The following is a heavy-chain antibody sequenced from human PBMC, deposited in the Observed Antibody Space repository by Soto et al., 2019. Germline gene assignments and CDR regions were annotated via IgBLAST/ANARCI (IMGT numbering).Heavy chain of an antibody. CDR3: ARDRSYSDAFDI. V-gene: IGHV3-33*01. CDR1: GFTFSSYA. D-gene: IGHD3-10*01. CDR2: FWYDGSNQ. Sequence: QVQLVESGGGVVQPGKSLRLSCAASGFTFSSYAIHWVRQAPGKGLEWVAVFWYDGSNQNYADSVKGRFTISRDNSKNTVYLKMNSRRVEATAVYYCARDRSYSDAFDIWGLGTLVTVSS. J-gene: IGHJ3*02.